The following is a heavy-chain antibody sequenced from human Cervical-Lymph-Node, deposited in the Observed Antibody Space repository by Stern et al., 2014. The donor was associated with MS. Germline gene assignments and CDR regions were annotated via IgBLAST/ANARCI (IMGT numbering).Heavy chain of an antibody. V-gene: IGHV1-69*05. J-gene: IGHJ3*01. Sequence: QVQLVQSGAEVKRPGSSVKVSCKVSEETFSTYDVSWVRQAPGQGLEYMGGIIPSHKAPNYVKKFMGRITISTDEFQNTAYMELSSLRSEDTALYYCARLGNNGLDVWGQGTMVVVSA. D-gene: IGHD2/OR15-2a*01. CDR2: IIPSHKAP. CDR1: EETFSTYD. CDR3: ARLGNNGLDV.